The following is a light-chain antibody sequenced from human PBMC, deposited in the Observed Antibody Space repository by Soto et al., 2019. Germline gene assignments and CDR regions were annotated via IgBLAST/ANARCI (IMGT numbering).Light chain of an antibody. CDR1: QSVSSSY. V-gene: IGKV3-20*01. CDR2: GAS. Sequence: EIVLTQSPGTLSLSPGERATLSCRASQSVSSSYLAWYQQKPGQAPRLLIFGASIRDTGIPDRFSGRGSGTVFTLTISRLEPEDFAVYYCQQYGSSPGTFGPGTKVDI. J-gene: IGKJ1*01. CDR3: QQYGSSPGT.